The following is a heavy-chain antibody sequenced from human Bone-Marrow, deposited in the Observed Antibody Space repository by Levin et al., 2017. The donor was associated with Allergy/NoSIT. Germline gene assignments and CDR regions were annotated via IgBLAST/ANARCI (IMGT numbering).Heavy chain of an antibody. V-gene: IGHV3-23*01. Sequence: PGGSLRLSCAASGFTFTSYAMAWVRQAPGKGLEWVASITGSAATSYYADSVKGRFTISKDNPKNALVLQLNSLRPEDTADYYCTKDRRFTVTADFDNWGHGTRVTGSS. CDR2: ITGSAATS. D-gene: IGHD2-21*02. CDR3: TKDRRFTVTADFDN. CDR1: GFTFTSYA. J-gene: IGHJ4*01.